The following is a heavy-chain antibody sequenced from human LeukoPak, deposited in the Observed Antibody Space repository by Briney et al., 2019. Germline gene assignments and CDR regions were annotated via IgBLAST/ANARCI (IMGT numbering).Heavy chain of an antibody. V-gene: IGHV4-61*02. CDR2: IYTSENT. D-gene: IGHD6-6*01. J-gene: IGHJ4*02. CDR3: ARVTRPGNGILDY. Sequence: PSETLSLTCTVSGGSISSSSYYWSWIRQSAGKGLEWIGRIYTSENTIYNPSLKSRVTMSVDTSKNQFSLKVNSVTAADTAVYYCARVTRPGNGILDYWGQGTLVTVSS. CDR1: GGSISSSSYY.